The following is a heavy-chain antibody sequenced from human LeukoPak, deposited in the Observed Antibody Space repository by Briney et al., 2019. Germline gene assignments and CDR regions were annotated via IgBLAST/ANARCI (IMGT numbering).Heavy chain of an antibody. CDR3: ARGRDEIAFDY. CDR1: GFTFSSYD. CDR2: IGTAGDT. D-gene: IGHD5-24*01. V-gene: IGHV3-13*01. Sequence: GGSLRLSCAASGFTFSSYDMHWVRQATGKGLEWVSAIGTAGDTYYPGSAKGRFTISRENAKNSLYLQMNSLRAGDTAVYYCARGRDEIAFDYWGQGTLVTVSS. J-gene: IGHJ4*02.